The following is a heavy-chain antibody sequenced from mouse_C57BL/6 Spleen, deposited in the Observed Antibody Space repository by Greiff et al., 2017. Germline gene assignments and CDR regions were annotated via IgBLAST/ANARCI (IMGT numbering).Heavy chain of an antibody. CDR3: TRDGNEYYYAMDY. Sequence: EVQLQQSGTVLARPGASVKMSCKTSGYTFTSYWMHWVKQRPGQGLEWIGAIFPGNSDTSYNQKFKGKANLTAATSAITAYMERSSLTNEDSAVYYCTRDGNEYYYAMDYWGQGTSVTVSS. CDR1: GYTFTSYW. CDR2: IFPGNSDT. J-gene: IGHJ4*01. D-gene: IGHD2-1*01. V-gene: IGHV1-5*01.